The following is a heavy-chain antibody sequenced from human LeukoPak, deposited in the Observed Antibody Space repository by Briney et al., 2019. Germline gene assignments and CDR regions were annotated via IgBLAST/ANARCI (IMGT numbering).Heavy chain of an antibody. CDR3: AATYYYDSSGYPPDY. V-gene: IGHV3-30*03. Sequence: PGRSLRLSCAASGVTFSSYCMHWVRQAPGKGLEWVAVISYDGSNKYYADSVKGRFTISRDNSKNTLYLQMNSLRAEDTAVYYCAATYYYDSSGYPPDYWGQGTLVTVSS. CDR2: ISYDGSNK. CDR1: GVTFSSYC. J-gene: IGHJ4*02. D-gene: IGHD3-22*01.